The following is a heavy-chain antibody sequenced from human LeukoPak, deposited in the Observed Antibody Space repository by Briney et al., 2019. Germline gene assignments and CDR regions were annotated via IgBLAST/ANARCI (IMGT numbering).Heavy chain of an antibody. D-gene: IGHD6-13*01. V-gene: IGHV4-59*08. CDR2: IYYSGST. J-gene: IGHJ3*01. CDR3: ARHDGSSWYYAFDV. Sequence: SETLSLTCTVSGVSISSYYWSWIRQPPGKGLEWIGYIYYSGSTNYNPSLKSRVTISLDTSKNQFSLKLSSVSAADTAVYYCARHDGSSWYYAFDVWGQGTMVTVSS. CDR1: GVSISSYY.